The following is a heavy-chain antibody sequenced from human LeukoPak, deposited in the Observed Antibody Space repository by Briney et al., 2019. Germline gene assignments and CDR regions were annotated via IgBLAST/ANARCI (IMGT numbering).Heavy chain of an antibody. D-gene: IGHD4-17*01. J-gene: IGHJ4*02. CDR3: ARAPTVTGYFDY. Sequence: SETLSLTCTVSGGSISSGGYYWSWIRQHPGKGLEWIGYIYYSGSTYYNPSLKSRVTISVDTSKNQFSLKLSSVTAADTAVYYCARAPTVTGYFDYWGQGTLVTVSS. V-gene: IGHV4-31*03. CDR2: IYYSGST. CDR1: GGSISSGGYY.